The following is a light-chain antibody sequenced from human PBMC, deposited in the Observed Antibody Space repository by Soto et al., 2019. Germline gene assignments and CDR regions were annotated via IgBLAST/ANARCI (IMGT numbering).Light chain of an antibody. Sequence: QSVLTQPASVSGSPGQSITISCTGTSSDVGSYNLVSWYQQHPGKAPKLMIYEGSKRPSGVSNRFSGSKSGNTASLTISGLKAEDEADYYCPPYARNRDVVFGGGTKLTVL. V-gene: IGLV2-23*01. J-gene: IGLJ2*01. CDR3: PPYARNRDVV. CDR2: EGS. CDR1: SSDVGSYNL.